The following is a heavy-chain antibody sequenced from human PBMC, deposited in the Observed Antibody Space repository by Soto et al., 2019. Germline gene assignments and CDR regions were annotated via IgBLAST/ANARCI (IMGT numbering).Heavy chain of an antibody. V-gene: IGHV4-34*01. Sequence: QVQLQQWGAGLLKPSETLSLTCAVYGGSFSGNYWSWIRQPPGKGLEWIGEINHTGNTIHNPSLKSRVTSSVDTSKTPVSLKLSSVTAADTAVYYCAARRHSGYDSGGYYWGQGSLVTVSS. D-gene: IGHD5-12*01. CDR1: GGSFSGNY. CDR2: INHTGNT. J-gene: IGHJ4*02. CDR3: AARRHSGYDSGGYY.